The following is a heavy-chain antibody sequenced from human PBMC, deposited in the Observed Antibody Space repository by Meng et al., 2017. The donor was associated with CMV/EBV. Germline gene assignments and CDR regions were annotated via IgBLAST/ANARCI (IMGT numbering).Heavy chain of an antibody. CDR3: AREVGDGNDINYYYYYGMDV. CDR1: GYTFIGYD. V-gene: IGHV1-8*03. CDR2: MNPNSGKT. Sequence: ASVKVSCKASGYTFIGYDINWVRQATGQGLVWMVWMNPNSGKTGYAQKFQGRVTITRNSSISTAYMELISLGSEDTAVYYCAREVGDGNDINYYYYYGMDVWGQGTTVTVSS. J-gene: IGHJ6*02. D-gene: IGHD3-9*01.